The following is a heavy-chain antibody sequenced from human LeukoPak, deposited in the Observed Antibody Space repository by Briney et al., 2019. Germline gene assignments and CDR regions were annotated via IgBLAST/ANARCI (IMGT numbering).Heavy chain of an antibody. V-gene: IGHV4-34*01. CDR3: ARGSGSYLSG. J-gene: IGHJ4*02. CDR2: INHSGST. CDR1: GGSFSGYY. Sequence: PSETLSLTCAVYGGSFSGYYWSWIRQPPGKGLEWIGEINHSGSTNYNPSLKSRVTISVDTSKNQFSLKLSSVTAADTAVYYCARGSGSYLSGWGQGTLVTVSS. D-gene: IGHD1-26*01.